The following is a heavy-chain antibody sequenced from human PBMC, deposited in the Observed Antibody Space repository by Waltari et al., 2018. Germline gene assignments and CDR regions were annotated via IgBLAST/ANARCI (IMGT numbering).Heavy chain of an antibody. V-gene: IGHV3-33*01. D-gene: IGHD4-17*01. CDR3: ARDAYGGNDYYYYGMDV. CDR2: IWYDGSNK. Sequence: HWVRQAPGKGLEWVAVIWYDGSNKYYADSVKGRFTISRDNSKNTLYLQMNSLRAEDTAVYYCARDAYGGNDYYYYGMDVWGQGTTVTVSS. J-gene: IGHJ6*02.